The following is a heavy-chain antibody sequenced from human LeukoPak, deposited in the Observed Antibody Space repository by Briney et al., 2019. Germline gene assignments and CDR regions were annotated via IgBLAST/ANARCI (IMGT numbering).Heavy chain of an antibody. CDR1: GFTFSSYG. D-gene: IGHD2-2*01. J-gene: IGHJ5*02. CDR3: AKRHIVVVPAATDWFDP. Sequence: PGGSLRLSCAASGFTFSSYGMHWVRQAPGKGLEWVAFIRYDGSNKYYADSVKGRFTISRDNSKNTLYLQMNSLRAEGTAVYYCAKRHIVVVPAATDWFDPWGQGTLVTVSS. CDR2: IRYDGSNK. V-gene: IGHV3-30*02.